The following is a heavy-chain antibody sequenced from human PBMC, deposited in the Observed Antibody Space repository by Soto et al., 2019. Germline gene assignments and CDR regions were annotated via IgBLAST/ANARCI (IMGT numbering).Heavy chain of an antibody. J-gene: IGHJ6*02. Sequence: PGGSLRLSCAASGFTFSSYEMNWVRQAPGKGLEWVSYISSSGSTIYYADSVKGRFTISRDNAKSSLYLQMNSLRAEDTAVYYCASALERSYYYYYGMDVWGQGTTVTVSS. V-gene: IGHV3-48*03. CDR1: GFTFSSYE. CDR3: ASALERSYYYYYGMDV. D-gene: IGHD1-1*01. CDR2: ISSSGSTI.